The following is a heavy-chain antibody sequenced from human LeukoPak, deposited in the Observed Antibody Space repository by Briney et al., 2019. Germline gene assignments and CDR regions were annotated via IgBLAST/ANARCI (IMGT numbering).Heavy chain of an antibody. J-gene: IGHJ4*02. D-gene: IGHD2-2*01. V-gene: IGHV3-48*01. CDR1: GFTFSSYS. CDR2: ISSSSSTI. CDR3: ARYCSSTSCFGSFDY. Sequence: PGGSLRLSCAASGFTFSSYSMNWVRQAPGKGLEWVSYISSSSSTIYYADSVKGRFTISRDNAKNSLYLQMNSLRAEDTAVYYCARYCSSTSCFGSFDYWGQGTLVTVSS.